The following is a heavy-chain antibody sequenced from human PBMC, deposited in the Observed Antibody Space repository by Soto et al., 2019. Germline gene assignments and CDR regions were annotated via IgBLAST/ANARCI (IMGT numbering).Heavy chain of an antibody. J-gene: IGHJ4*02. CDR3: AGGAYSSSPRNYFDY. D-gene: IGHD6-6*01. CDR2: IIPILGIA. Sequence: SVKVSCKASGGTFSSYTISWVRQAPGQGLEWMGRIIPILGIANYAQKFQGRVTITADKSTSTAYMELSSLRSEDTAVYYCAGGAYSSSPRNYFDYWGQGTLVTAPQ. CDR1: GGTFSSYT. V-gene: IGHV1-69*02.